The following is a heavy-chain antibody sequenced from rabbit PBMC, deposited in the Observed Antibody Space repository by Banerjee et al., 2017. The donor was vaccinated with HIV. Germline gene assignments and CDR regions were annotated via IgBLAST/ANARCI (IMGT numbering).Heavy chain of an antibody. V-gene: IGHV1S45*01. CDR1: GFSFSNKYV. CDR3: ARDWADSNGLNFNL. D-gene: IGHD6-1*01. CDR2: IGAGSSGTT. Sequence: QEQLEESGGDLVKPEGSLTLTCTASGFSFSNKYVMCWVRQAPGKGLEWIACIGAGSSGTTYYASWAKGRFTISKTSSTTVTLQMTSLTAADTATYFCARDWADSNGLNFNLWGQGTLVTVS. J-gene: IGHJ4*01.